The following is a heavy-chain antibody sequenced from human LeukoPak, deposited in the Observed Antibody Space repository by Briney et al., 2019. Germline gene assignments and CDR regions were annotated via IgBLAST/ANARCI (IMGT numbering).Heavy chain of an antibody. J-gene: IGHJ4*02. D-gene: IGHD3-3*01. Sequence: ASVKVSCKASGGTFSSYAISWVRQAPGQGLEWMGRIIPIFGIANYAQKFQGGVTITADKSTSTAYMELSSLRSEDTAVYYCARAVVSDRDFWSGYEYFDYWGQGTLVTVSS. CDR2: IIPIFGIA. V-gene: IGHV1-69*04. CDR1: GGTFSSYA. CDR3: ARAVVSDRDFWSGYEYFDY.